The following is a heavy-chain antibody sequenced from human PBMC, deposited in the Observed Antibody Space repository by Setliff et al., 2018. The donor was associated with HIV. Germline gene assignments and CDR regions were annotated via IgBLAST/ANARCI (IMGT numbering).Heavy chain of an antibody. D-gene: IGHD1-1*01. V-gene: IGHV1-69*06. J-gene: IGHJ6*03. Sequence: SVKVSCKASGGTFSSYAISWVRQAPRQGLEWMGRIIPIFGTANYAQKFQGRVTITADKSTSTAYMELSSLRSEDTAVYYCARNPQPTGTPDYYYYYYMDVWGKGTRVTVSS. CDR3: ARNPQPTGTPDYYYYYYMDV. CDR2: IIPIFGTA. CDR1: GGTFSSYA.